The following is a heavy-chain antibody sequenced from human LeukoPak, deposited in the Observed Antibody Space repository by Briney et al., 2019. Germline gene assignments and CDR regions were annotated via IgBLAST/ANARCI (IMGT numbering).Heavy chain of an antibody. V-gene: IGHV4-59*08. J-gene: IGHJ3*02. CDR2: IYYSGST. CDR3: TSSGYSNAFDI. D-gene: IGHD3-22*01. CDR1: GGSISSYY. Sequence: PSETLSLTCTVSGGSISSYYWSWIRQPPGKGLEWIGYIYYSGSTNYNPSLKSRVTISVDTSKNQFSLKLSSVTAADTAVYYCTSSGYSNAFDIWGQGTMVTVSS.